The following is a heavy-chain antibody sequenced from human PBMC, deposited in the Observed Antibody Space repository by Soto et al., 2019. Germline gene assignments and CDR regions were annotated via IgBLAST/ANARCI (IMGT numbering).Heavy chain of an antibody. J-gene: IGHJ4*02. CDR1: GFPFSSFV. V-gene: IGHV3-30-3*01. CDR2: ISNDGNNQ. D-gene: IGHD5-12*01. Sequence: GGSLRLSCAASGFPFSSFVMHWVRQAPGKGLEWVAVISNDGNNQNYADSVKGRLTISRDNSLSTLYLQMSSLRPDDTAVYYCAIGRDPYNYNYWGRGTLVTVSS. CDR3: AIGRDPYNYNY.